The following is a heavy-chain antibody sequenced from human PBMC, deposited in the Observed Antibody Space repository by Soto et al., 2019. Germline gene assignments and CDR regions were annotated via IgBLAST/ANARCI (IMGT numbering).Heavy chain of an antibody. CDR2: IDPSDSYT. Sequence: GESLKISCKGSGYSFTSYWISWVRQIPRKGLEWMGRIDPSDSYTNYSPSFQGHVTISADKSISTAYLQWSSLKASDTAMYYCATNYYDSSGYPPRGNYGKEVWGTSPTVNVS. V-gene: IGHV5-10-1*01. J-gene: IGHJ6*04. CDR3: ATNYYDSSGYPPRGNYGKEV. D-gene: IGHD3-22*01. CDR1: GYSFTSYW.